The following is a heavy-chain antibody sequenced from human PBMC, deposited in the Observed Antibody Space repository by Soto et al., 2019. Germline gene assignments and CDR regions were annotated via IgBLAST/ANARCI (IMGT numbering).Heavy chain of an antibody. CDR1: GGSISSSGYY. D-gene: IGHD2-2*01. CDR3: VRQDQRPAFDP. J-gene: IGHJ5*02. Sequence: QLQLQESGPGLVKPSETLSLNCTVSGGSISSSGYYWAWIRQPPEKGPEWVASIYYNGHTYYNPFLKSRLSISGDTYQNQFSLKLRSVTVADVAVYYCVRQDQRPAFDPWGQGTLVTVSS. V-gene: IGHV4-39*01. CDR2: IYYNGHT.